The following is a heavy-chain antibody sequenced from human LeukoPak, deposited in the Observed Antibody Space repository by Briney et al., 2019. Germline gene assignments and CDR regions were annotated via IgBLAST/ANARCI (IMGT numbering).Heavy chain of an antibody. CDR2: IYYSRST. CDR3: ARARYYYDSSGYSPRFFDY. V-gene: IGHV4-59*08. CDR1: GGSISSYY. J-gene: IGHJ4*02. D-gene: IGHD3-22*01. Sequence: SETLSLTCTVSGGSISSYYWSWIRQPPGKGLEWIGYIYYSRSTNYNPSLKSRVTISVDTSKNQFSLKLSSVTAADTAVYYCARARYYYDSSGYSPRFFDYWGQGTLVTVSS.